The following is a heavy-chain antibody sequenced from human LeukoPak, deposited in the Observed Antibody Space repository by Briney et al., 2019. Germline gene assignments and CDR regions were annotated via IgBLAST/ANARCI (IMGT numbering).Heavy chain of an antibody. V-gene: IGHV4-30-4*08. D-gene: IGHD2-2*02. CDR2: IYYSGST. CDR3: ARVTGVVPAAIPSRYFQH. Sequence: SETLSLTCTVSGGSISSGDYYWSWIRQPPGKGLEWIGYIYYSGSTYYNPSLKSRVTISVYTSKNQFSLKLSSVTAADTAAYYCARVTGVVPAAIPSRYFQHWGQGTLVTVSS. J-gene: IGHJ1*01. CDR1: GGSISSGDYY.